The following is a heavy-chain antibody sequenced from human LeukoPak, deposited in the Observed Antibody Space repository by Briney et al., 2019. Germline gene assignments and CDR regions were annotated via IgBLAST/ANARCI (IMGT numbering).Heavy chain of an antibody. CDR3: ARGASRSFDY. CDR1: GYTFIDYY. Sequence: GASVKVSCKASGYTFIDYYINWVRQAPGQGLEWMGWMNTNSGNTGYAQKFRGRVTITRDTSITTAYLELSSLRSEDTAVYSCARGASRSFDYWGQGTLVTVSS. J-gene: IGHJ4*02. CDR2: MNTNSGNT. V-gene: IGHV1-8*03.